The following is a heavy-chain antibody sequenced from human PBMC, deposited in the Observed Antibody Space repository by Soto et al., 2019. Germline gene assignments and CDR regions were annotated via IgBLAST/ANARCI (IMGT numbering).Heavy chain of an antibody. CDR1: GFTFSSYA. CDR3: AKALAADGTRFDP. V-gene: IGHV3-23*01. Sequence: EVQLLESGGGLVQPGGSLRLSCAASGFTFSSYAMSWVRQAPGKGLEWVSAISGSGGSTYYADYVKGRFTISRDNSKKTLYLQMNSLRVEDTAVYYCAKALAADGTRFDPWGQGTLVTVSS. D-gene: IGHD6-13*01. CDR2: ISGSGGST. J-gene: IGHJ5*02.